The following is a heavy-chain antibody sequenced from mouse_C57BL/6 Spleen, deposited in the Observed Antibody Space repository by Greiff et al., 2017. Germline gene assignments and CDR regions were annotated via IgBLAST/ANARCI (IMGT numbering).Heavy chain of an antibody. CDR2: ICARDGST. CDR3: AEMGDYAMDY. V-gene: IGHV1-85*01. J-gene: IGHJ4*01. Sequence: QVQLQQSGPELVKPGASVKLSCKASGFTFTSYDITWVQQRPGQGLEWIGWICARDGSTKYNEKFKGKATLTVDTSSSTAYMELHSLTSEDTAVYFCAEMGDYAMDYWGQGTSVTVSS. CDR1: GFTFTSYD.